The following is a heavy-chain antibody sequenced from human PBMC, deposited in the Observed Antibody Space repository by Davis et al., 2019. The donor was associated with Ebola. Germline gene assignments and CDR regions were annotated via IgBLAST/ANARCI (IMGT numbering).Heavy chain of an antibody. CDR2: IIPILGIA. Sequence: SVKVSCKASGGTFSSYAISWVRQAPGQGLEWMGRIIPILGIANYAQKFQGRVTITADKSTSTAYMELSSLRSEDTAVYYCARESYYDSSGYLDYWGQGTLVTVSS. J-gene: IGHJ4*02. V-gene: IGHV1-69*04. CDR1: GGTFSSYA. CDR3: ARESYYDSSGYLDY. D-gene: IGHD3-22*01.